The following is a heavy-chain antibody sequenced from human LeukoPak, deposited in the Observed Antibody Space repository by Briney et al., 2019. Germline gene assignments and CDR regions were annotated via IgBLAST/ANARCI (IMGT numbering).Heavy chain of an antibody. CDR2: ISSSSSTI. CDR1: GFTFSSYS. D-gene: IGHD6-19*01. J-gene: IGHJ3*02. Sequence: GGSLRLSCAASGFTFSSYSMNWVRQAPGKGLEWVSYISSSSSTIYYADSVKGRFTISRDNSKNTLYLQMNSLRAEDTAVYYCARDQYSSGWPDASDIWGQGTMVTVSS. V-gene: IGHV3-48*01. CDR3: ARDQYSSGWPDASDI.